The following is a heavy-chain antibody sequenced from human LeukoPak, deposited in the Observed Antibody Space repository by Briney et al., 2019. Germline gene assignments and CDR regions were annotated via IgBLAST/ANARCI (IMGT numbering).Heavy chain of an antibody. CDR1: GFTFSDFW. Sequence: PGGSLRLSCAGSGFTFSDFWMTWVRQTPGKGLEWVANIKEDGTEKNLVDSVKGRFTISRDNSKNTLYLQMNSLRAEDTAVYYCAKDHGDYTHPTPFDYWGQGTLVAVSS. D-gene: IGHD4-17*01. V-gene: IGHV3-7*01. CDR3: AKDHGDYTHPTPFDY. CDR2: IKEDGTEK. J-gene: IGHJ4*02.